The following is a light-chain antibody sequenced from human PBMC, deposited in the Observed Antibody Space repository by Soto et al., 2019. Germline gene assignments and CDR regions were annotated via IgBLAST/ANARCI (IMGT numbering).Light chain of an antibody. CDR2: DNN. J-gene: IGLJ3*02. CDR1: ISNIGAGYD. CDR3: QSYDSSLSGWV. V-gene: IGLV1-40*01. Sequence: QSVLTQPPSVSGAPGQRVTISCTGSISNIGAGYDVHWYQQLPGTAPKLLIYDNNNRPSGVPDRFSGSKSGTSASLAITGLQAEDEADYYCQSYDSSLSGWVFGGGTKLTAL.